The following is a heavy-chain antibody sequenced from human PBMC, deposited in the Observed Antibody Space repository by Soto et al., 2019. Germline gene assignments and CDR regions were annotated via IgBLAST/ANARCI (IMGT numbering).Heavy chain of an antibody. V-gene: IGHV4-59*12. CDR2: IYHSGST. D-gene: IGHD5-18*01. J-gene: IGHJ4*02. Sequence: PSETLSLTCTVSGGSISSYYWSWIRQPPGKGLEWIGYIYHSGSTYYNPSLKSRVTISVDRSKNQFSLKPSSVTAADTAVYYCARDGSYGSFDYWGQGTLVTVSS. CDR1: GGSISSYY. CDR3: ARDGSYGSFDY.